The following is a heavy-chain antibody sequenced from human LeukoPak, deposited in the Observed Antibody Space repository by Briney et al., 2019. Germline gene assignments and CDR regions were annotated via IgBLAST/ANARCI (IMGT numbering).Heavy chain of an antibody. V-gene: IGHV3-33*01. D-gene: IGHD6-13*01. CDR1: GFTFSDYG. Sequence: GGSLRLSCAASGFTFSDYGMHWVRQAPGKGLEWVAVIWYDGSNKYYADSVEGRFTVSRDNSKYTLDLQMNSLRAEDTAVYYCARDLGITADGNYFDYWGQGSLVTVSS. CDR3: ARDLGITADGNYFDY. J-gene: IGHJ4*02. CDR2: IWYDGSNK.